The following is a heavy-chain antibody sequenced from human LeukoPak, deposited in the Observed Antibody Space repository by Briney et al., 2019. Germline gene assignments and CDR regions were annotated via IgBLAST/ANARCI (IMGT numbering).Heavy chain of an antibody. CDR2: IRYDGNNK. J-gene: IGHJ4*02. CDR3: AKPFNSGWTPYYFDY. V-gene: IGHV3-30*02. CDR1: GFTFNNYG. D-gene: IGHD6-19*01. Sequence: GGSLRLSCAASGFTFNNYGMHWVRQAPGKGLEWVAFIRYDGNNKYYADSVKGRFTISRDNSKNTLYLQMNSLRAEDTAVYYCAKPFNSGWTPYYFDYWGQGALVTVSS.